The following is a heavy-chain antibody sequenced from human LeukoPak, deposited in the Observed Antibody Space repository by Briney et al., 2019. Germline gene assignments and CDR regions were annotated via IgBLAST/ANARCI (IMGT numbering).Heavy chain of an antibody. V-gene: IGHV4-4*09. CDR3: ARLINYYCYYYMDV. CDR2: IYTSGST. J-gene: IGHJ6*03. Sequence: SETLSLTCTVSGGSISSYYWSWIRQPPGKGLEWIGCIYTSGSTNYNPSLKSRVVISVDRSKNQFSLKVSSATAADTAVYYCARLINYYCYYYMDVWGAGTSVTVSS. D-gene: IGHD2-8*01. CDR1: GGSISSYY.